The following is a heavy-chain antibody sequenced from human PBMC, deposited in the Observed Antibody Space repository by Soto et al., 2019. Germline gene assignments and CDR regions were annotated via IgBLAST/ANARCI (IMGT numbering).Heavy chain of an antibody. CDR2: MSGSDNYI. V-gene: IGHV3-23*01. Sequence: GGSLRLSCAASGFAFSRYAMTWVRQAPEKGLEWVSVMSGSDNYIRYADSVKGRFTISRDNSKSTVYLHMNSLRATDTAVYYCAKDGDYGAFFDYWGQGILVTVSS. CDR3: AKDGDYGAFFDY. D-gene: IGHD4-17*01. J-gene: IGHJ4*02. CDR1: GFAFSRYA.